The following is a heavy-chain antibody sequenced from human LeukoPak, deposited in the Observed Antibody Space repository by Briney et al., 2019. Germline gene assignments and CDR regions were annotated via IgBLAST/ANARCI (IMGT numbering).Heavy chain of an antibody. CDR3: ARRMNNDY. D-gene: IGHD1/OR15-1a*01. CDR2: ISDSGSAI. J-gene: IGHJ4*02. CDR1: GFTFSDYY. Sequence: GGSLRLSCAASGFTFSDYYMSWIRRSPGKGLEWVPFISDSGSAIYYADSVKGRFTISRDNTKNSLYLQMNSLRAEDTAVYYCARRMNNDYWGQGTLVTVSS. V-gene: IGHV3-11*01.